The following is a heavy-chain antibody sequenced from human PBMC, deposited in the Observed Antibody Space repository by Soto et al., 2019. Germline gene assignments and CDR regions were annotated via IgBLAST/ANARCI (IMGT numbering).Heavy chain of an antibody. D-gene: IGHD3-22*01. CDR1: GYSFTSYG. V-gene: IGHV1-18*01. Sequence: QVQLVQSGAEVKKPGASVKVSCKASGYSFTSYGISWVRQAPGQGLEWMGWISTYNGNTDYAQNLQGRVTMTTDTSTSTAYMELRSLRSDDTAVYYCARDRFVMGMIVPNAFDIWGQGTMVTVSS. J-gene: IGHJ3*02. CDR3: ARDRFVMGMIVPNAFDI. CDR2: ISTYNGNT.